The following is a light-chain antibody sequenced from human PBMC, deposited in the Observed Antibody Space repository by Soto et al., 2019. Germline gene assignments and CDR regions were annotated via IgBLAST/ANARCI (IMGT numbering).Light chain of an antibody. Sequence: DIQMTQSPSTLSASVGDRVTITCPASQSIGSSLAWYQQKPGKAPNLLIYKASSLESGVPSRFSGSGSGTEFTITISSLQADDFATYYCQQYNSYSTFGQGTKVEIK. CDR2: KAS. CDR1: QSIGSS. J-gene: IGKJ1*01. V-gene: IGKV1-5*03. CDR3: QQYNSYST.